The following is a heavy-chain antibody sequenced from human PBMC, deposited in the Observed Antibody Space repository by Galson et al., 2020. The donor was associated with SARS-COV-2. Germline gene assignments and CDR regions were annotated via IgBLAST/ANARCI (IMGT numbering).Heavy chain of an antibody. CDR1: GFIFSTYE. J-gene: IGHJ4*02. D-gene: IGHD6-25*01. Sequence: GESLKISCAASGFIFSTYEMNWVRQTPGKGLKWISTISPSGANVWYPDPVKGRFTISRDNAKNSVYLQMNSLTAEDTAVYYCARRLRRPFDYWGQGTLVTVSS. CDR2: ISPSGANV. V-gene: IGHV3-48*03. CDR3: ARRLRRPFDY.